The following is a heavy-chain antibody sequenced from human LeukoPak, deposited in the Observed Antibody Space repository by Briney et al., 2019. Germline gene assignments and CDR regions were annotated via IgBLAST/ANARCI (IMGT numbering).Heavy chain of an antibody. J-gene: IGHJ3*02. CDR3: ARVDYYDSSGYYYSPGAFDI. D-gene: IGHD3-22*01. CDR1: GGSISSYY. V-gene: IGHV4-59*01. CDR2: IYYSGST. Sequence: PSETLSLTCTVSGGSISSYYWSWIRQPPGKGLEWIGYIYYSGSTNYNPSLKSRVTISVDTSKNQFSLKLGSVTAADTAVYYCARVDYYDSSGYYYSPGAFDIWGQGTMVTVSS.